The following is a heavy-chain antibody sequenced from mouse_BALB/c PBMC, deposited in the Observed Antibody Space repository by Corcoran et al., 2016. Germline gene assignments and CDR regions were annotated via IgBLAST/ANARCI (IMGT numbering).Heavy chain of an antibody. CDR3: ARLDYYGSSPFDY. J-gene: IGHJ2*01. CDR2: INPNNGGT. Sequence: EVLLQQSGPELVKPGASVKIPCKASGYTFTDYHMDWVKQSHGKSLEWIGDINPNNGGTIYNQKFKGKATLTVDKSSSTAYMELHILTSEDTAVYFCARLDYYGSSPFDYWGQGTTLTVSS. V-gene: IGHV1-18*01. D-gene: IGHD1-1*01. CDR1: GYTFTDYH.